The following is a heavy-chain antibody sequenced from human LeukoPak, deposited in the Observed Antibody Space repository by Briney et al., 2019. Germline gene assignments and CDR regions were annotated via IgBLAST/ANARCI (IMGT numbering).Heavy chain of an antibody. CDR2: IWYDGSNK. J-gene: IGHJ4*02. V-gene: IGHV3-33*01. Sequence: GGSLRLSCAASGFTFSSYGMHWVRQAPGKGLEWVAVIWYDGSNKYYADSVKGRFTISRDNSKNTLYLQMNSLRAEDTAVYYCARADGTGDFDYWGQGTLVTVSS. CDR3: ARADGTGDFDY. CDR1: GFTFSSYG. D-gene: IGHD7-27*01.